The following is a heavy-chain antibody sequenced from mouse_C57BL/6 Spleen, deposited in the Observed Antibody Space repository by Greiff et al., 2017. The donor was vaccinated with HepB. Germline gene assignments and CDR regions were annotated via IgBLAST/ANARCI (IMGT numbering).Heavy chain of an antibody. CDR3: ARRTWDDYFDY. D-gene: IGHD4-1*01. CDR1: GYTFTDYY. V-gene: IGHV1-26*01. CDR2: INPNNGGT. J-gene: IGHJ2*01. Sequence: VQLKQSGPELVKPGASVKISCKASGYTFTDYYMNWVKQSHGKSLEWIGDINPNNGGTSYNQKFKGKATLTVDKSSSTAYMELRSLTSEDSAVYYCARRTWDDYFDYWGQGTTLTVSS.